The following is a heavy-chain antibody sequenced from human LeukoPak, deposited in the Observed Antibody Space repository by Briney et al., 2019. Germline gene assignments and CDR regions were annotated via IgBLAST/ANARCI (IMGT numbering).Heavy chain of an antibody. CDR1: GFTFSSYS. D-gene: IGHD5-18*01. V-gene: IGHV3-48*01. CDR2: ISSSSSTI. J-gene: IGHJ4*02. Sequence: PGGSLRLSCAASGFTFSSYSMNWVRQAPGKGLEWVSYISSSSSTIYYADSVKGRFTISRDNAKNSLHLQMNSLRAEDTAVYYCAGDLHSYGYWGQGTLVTVSS. CDR3: AGDLHSYGY.